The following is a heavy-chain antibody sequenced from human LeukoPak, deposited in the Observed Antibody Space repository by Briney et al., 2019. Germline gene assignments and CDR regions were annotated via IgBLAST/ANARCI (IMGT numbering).Heavy chain of an antibody. CDR1: GFTFSSYA. J-gene: IGHJ4*02. CDR2: ISGSGGST. V-gene: IGHV3-23*01. D-gene: IGHD3-22*01. Sequence: GGSLRLSCAASGFTFSSYAMSWVRQAPGKGLEWVSAISGSGGSTYYADSVKGRFTISRDNSKNTLYLQMNSLRAEDTAVYYCAKSECYDSSGYYSDYWGQGTLVTVSS. CDR3: AKSECYDSSGYYSDY.